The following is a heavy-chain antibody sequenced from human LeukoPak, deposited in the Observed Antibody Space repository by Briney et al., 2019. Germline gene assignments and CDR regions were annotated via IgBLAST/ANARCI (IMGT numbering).Heavy chain of an antibody. D-gene: IGHD3-22*01. V-gene: IGHV4-4*02. J-gene: IGHJ4*02. CDR2: IYHSGST. CDR3: ARDAYDSSGYSFDY. CDR1: GGSISSGNW. Sequence: PSETLSLTCAVSGGSISSGNWWSWIRQPPGKGLEWIGEIYHSGSTNYNPSLKSRVTISVDKSKTQFSLKLSSVTAADTAAYYCARDAYDSSGYSFDYWGQGTLVTVSS.